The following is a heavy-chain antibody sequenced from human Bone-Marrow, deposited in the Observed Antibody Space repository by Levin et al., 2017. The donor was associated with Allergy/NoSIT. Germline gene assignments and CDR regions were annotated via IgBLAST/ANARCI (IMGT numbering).Heavy chain of an antibody. V-gene: IGHV3-30-3*01. CDR1: GLTFSSYG. CDR3: ARDRYSTTLTFFES. J-gene: IGHJ4*02. Sequence: PGGSLRLSCRDSGLTFSSYGMHWVRQAPGKGLEWVAFISFDRNKEYYAHSVKGRFTISRDNSKSTLYLEMNSLRPEDTAVYFCARDRYSTTLTFFESWGQGTPVTVSS. D-gene: IGHD3-16*02. CDR2: ISFDRNKE.